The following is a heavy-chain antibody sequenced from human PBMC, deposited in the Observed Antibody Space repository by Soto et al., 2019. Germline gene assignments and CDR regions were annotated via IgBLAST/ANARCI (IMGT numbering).Heavy chain of an antibody. CDR2: TYYRSNWRH. D-gene: IGHD6-19*01. Sequence: QTLSLTCPISGDSFSSNTSAWNWIRSSPSRGLEWLGRTYYRSNWRHDYAVSVKSRITVNPDTSKNHFSLQLNSVTPDDTAVYYCARGVAGSGFDLWGQGTLVTVSS. CDR1: GDSFSSNTSA. V-gene: IGHV6-1*01. J-gene: IGHJ4*02. CDR3: ARGVAGSGFDL.